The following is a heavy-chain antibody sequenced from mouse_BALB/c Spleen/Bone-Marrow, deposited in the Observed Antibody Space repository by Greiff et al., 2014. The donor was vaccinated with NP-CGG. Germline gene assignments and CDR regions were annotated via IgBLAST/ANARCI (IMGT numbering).Heavy chain of an antibody. D-gene: IGHD1-1*01. J-gene: IGHJ3*01. V-gene: IGHV1-7*01. CDR1: GYTFTSYW. Sequence: VQLQESGAELAKPGASVKMSCKASGYTFTSYWMHWVKQRPGQGLEWIGYINPSTGYTEYNQKFKDKATLTADKSSSTAYMQLSSLTSEDSAVYYCARSGPVVDPALIYWGQGTLVTVSA. CDR2: INPSTGYT. CDR3: ARSGPVVDPALIY.